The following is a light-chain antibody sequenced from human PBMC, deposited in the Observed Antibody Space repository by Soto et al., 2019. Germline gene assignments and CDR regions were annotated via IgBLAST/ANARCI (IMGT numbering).Light chain of an antibody. CDR1: SSDVGGYNL. Sequence: QSALTQPASVSGSPGQSITISCTGTSSDVGGYNLVSWYQQYPDKAPKLMIFDVNTRPSGVSNRFSGSKSGNTASLTISGLQAEDEDDYYCSSYKSSSTLPDVFGTGTKVTVL. CDR3: SSYKSSSTLPDV. J-gene: IGLJ1*01. V-gene: IGLV2-14*01. CDR2: DVN.